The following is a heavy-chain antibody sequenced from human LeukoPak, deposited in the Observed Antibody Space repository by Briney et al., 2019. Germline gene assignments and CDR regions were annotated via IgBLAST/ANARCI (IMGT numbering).Heavy chain of an antibody. CDR1: GGSISSGGYY. CDR2: IYYSGST. CDR3: ARDRSVPGSRGFDY. V-gene: IGHV4-31*03. Sequence: SQTLSLTCTASGGSISSGGYYWSWIRQHPGKGLEWIGYIYYSGSTYYNPSLKSRVTISVDTSKNQFSLKLSSVTAADTAVYYCARDRSVPGSRGFDYWGQGTLVTVSS. J-gene: IGHJ4*02.